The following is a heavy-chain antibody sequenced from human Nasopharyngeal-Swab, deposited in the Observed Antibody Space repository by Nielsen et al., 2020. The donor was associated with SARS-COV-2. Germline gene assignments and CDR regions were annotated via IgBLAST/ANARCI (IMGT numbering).Heavy chain of an antibody. J-gene: IGHJ4*02. CDR2: IKQDGSGK. CDR3: ARGHNWSFDY. CDR1: GFTFSSYW. Sequence: GESLKISCAASGFTFSSYWMNWVRQAPGKGLEWVANIKQDGSGKPYVDSVRGRFTISRDNAKNSVYLQMNSLRAEDTAVYYCARGHNWSFDYWGQGTLVTVSS. V-gene: IGHV3-7*04. D-gene: IGHD1-1*01.